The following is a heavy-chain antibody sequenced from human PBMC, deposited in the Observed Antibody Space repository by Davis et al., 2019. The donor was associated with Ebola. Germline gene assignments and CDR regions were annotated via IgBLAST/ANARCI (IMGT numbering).Heavy chain of an antibody. CDR3: AGPQKPYYYGSGNPNYCSMDV. Sequence: GESLKISCAASGFTFSSYSMSWVRQAPGKGLEWVANIKQDGSEKYYVDSVKGRFTISRDNAKNSLYLQMNSLRAEDTAVYYCAGPQKPYYYGSGNPNYCSMDVWGQGTTVTVSS. J-gene: IGHJ6*02. CDR2: IKQDGSEK. CDR1: GFTFSSYS. D-gene: IGHD3-10*01. V-gene: IGHV3-7*03.